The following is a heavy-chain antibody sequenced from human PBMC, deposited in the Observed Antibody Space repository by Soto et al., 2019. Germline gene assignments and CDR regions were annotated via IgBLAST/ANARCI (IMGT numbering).Heavy chain of an antibody. CDR1: GGSISSTTYY. CDR2: IYYNGFA. D-gene: IGHD3-3*01. CDR3: ASDYDFWRGSSHLEY. J-gene: IGHJ4*02. Sequence: QLQLQESGPGLVKPSETLSLTCTVSGGSISSTTYYWGWIRQPPGKGLEWIGSIYYNGFAYYNPSPKSRVTVSVYTSTNPFSMTLTSVTSADPALSYCASDYDFWRGSSHLEYWGQRTLATVSS. V-gene: IGHV4-39*01.